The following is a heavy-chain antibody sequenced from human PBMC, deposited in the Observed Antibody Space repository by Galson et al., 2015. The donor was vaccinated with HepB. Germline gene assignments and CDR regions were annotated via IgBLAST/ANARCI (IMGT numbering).Heavy chain of an antibody. J-gene: IGHJ6*02. CDR1: GFTFSSYW. D-gene: IGHD2-15*01. V-gene: IGHV3-7*03. Sequence: SLRLSCAASGFTFSSYWMSWVRQAPGKGLEWVANIKQDGSEKYYVDSVKGRFTISRDNAKNSLYLQMNSLRAEDTAVYYCARDHGSRWWYYYGMDVWGQGTTVTVSS. CDR3: ARDHGSRWWYYYGMDV. CDR2: IKQDGSEK.